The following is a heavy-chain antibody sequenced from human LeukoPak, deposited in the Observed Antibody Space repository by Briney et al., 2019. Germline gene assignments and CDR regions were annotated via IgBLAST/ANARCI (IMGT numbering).Heavy chain of an antibody. CDR1: GGSFSGYY. V-gene: IGHV4-34*01. CDR2: INHSGST. D-gene: IGHD1-26*01. J-gene: IGHJ6*03. Sequence: SETLSLTCAVYGGSFSGYYWSWIRQPPGKGLEWIGEINHSGSTNYNPSLKSRVTISVDTSKNQFSLKLSSVTAADTAVYYCARVRGSSGSYEYYHYMDVWGKGTTVTIPS. CDR3: ARVRGSSGSYEYYHYMDV.